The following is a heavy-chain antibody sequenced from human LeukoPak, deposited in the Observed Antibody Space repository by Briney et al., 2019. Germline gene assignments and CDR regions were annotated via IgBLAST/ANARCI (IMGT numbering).Heavy chain of an antibody. Sequence: ASVKVSCKASGYTFTSYGISWVRQAPGQGLEWMGWISAYNGNTNYAQKLQGRVTMTTDTSTSTAYMELRSLRSDDTAVYYCARDPKQLWFNDAFDIWGQGTMVTVSS. J-gene: IGHJ3*02. CDR1: GYTFTSYG. CDR2: ISAYNGNT. V-gene: IGHV1-18*01. D-gene: IGHD5-18*01. CDR3: ARDPKQLWFNDAFDI.